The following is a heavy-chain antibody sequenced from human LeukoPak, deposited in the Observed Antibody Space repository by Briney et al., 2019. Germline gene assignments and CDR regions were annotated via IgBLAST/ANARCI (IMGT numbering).Heavy chain of an antibody. CDR2: INSDGSST. CDR3: ARAPGGSSWYVY. CDR1: GLTLSSYW. Sequence: GGSLRLSCAPSGLTLSSYWVHCVRHAPGKGLVWVSRINSDGSSTSYADSVKGRFTISRDNAKNTLYLQMNSLRVEDTALYYCARAPGGSSWYVYWGQGTLVTVSS. J-gene: IGHJ4*02. V-gene: IGHV3-74*01. D-gene: IGHD6-13*01.